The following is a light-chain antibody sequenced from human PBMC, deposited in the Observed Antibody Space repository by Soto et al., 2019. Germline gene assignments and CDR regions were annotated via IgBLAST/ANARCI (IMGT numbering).Light chain of an antibody. CDR3: QSYDTSLRGLV. V-gene: IGLV1-40*01. CDR1: SSNIGADYD. CDR2: GYT. Sequence: QSVLTQPPSVSGAPGESVTISCTGNSSNIGADYDVVWYQQFPGTAPKLLFYGYTNRPSGVPDRFSGSRSGTSASLSIIGLRPEDEADYHCQSYDTSLRGLVFGGGTKLTVL. J-gene: IGLJ3*02.